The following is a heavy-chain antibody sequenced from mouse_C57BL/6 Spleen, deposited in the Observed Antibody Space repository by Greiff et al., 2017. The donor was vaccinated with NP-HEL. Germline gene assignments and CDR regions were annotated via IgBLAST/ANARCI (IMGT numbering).Heavy chain of an antibody. Sequence: QVQLQQPGAELVKPGASVTLSCKASGYTFTSYWMHWVKQRPGQGLAWIGMIHPNSGSTNYNEKFKSKATLTVDKSSSTAYMQLSSLTSEDSAVYYCARIDDYYFDDWGQGTTLTVSS. V-gene: IGHV1-64*01. CDR2: IHPNSGST. CDR3: ARIDDYYFDD. D-gene: IGHD2-13*01. J-gene: IGHJ2*01. CDR1: GYTFTSYW.